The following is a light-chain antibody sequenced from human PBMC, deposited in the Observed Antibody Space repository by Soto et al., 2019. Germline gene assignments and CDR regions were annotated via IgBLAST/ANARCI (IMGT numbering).Light chain of an antibody. J-gene: IGKJ2*01. V-gene: IGKV1-5*01. CDR2: DAS. CDR3: HEYKTYA. CDR1: QSISDW. Sequence: DIQLTQSPSTLSASVGDRVNITCRASQSISDWLAWYQQKAGKAPELLISDASTLATGVPSRFSGSGSGTEFTLTIIRLQTDDSATYFCHEYKTYAFGPGTKV.